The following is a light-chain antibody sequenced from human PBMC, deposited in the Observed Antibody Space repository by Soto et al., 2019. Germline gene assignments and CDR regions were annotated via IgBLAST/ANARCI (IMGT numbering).Light chain of an antibody. CDR1: QSVSSN. J-gene: IGKJ5*01. V-gene: IGKV3-20*01. Sequence: EIGMTLSPATLSVSPGERATLSCRASQSVSSNLAWYQQKPGQAPRLLIYGASSRATGIPDRFSGSGSGTDFTLTISRLEPEDFAVYYCQQYGSSPPITFGQGTRLEI. CDR2: GAS. CDR3: QQYGSSPPIT.